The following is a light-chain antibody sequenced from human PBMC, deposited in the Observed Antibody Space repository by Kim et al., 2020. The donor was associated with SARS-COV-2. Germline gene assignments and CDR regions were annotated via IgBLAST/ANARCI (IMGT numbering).Light chain of an antibody. CDR3: QQYNNWPPWT. CDR2: GAS. J-gene: IGKJ1*01. CDR1: QSVSSN. Sequence: SPGEGATLSCRTSQSVSSNLAWYQQKPGRAPRLLIYGASTRANGIPARFSGSGSGTEFTLTISSLQSEDFAVYYCQQYNNWPPWTFGQGTKVEIK. V-gene: IGKV3-15*01.